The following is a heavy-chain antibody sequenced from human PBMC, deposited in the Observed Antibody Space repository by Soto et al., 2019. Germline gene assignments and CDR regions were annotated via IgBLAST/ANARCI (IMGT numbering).Heavy chain of an antibody. D-gene: IGHD1-7*01. CDR3: ARARYNWNYGDYYYGMDV. J-gene: IGHJ6*02. V-gene: IGHV4-59*01. Sequence: SETLSLTCTVFGDSISSYYWSRIRQPPGKGLEWIGYIYYSGSTNYHPSLKRRVIISVDTSKNQFSPKLSSVTAADTAVYYCARARYNWNYGDYYYGMDVWGQGTTVTVSS. CDR2: IYYSGST. CDR1: GDSISSYY.